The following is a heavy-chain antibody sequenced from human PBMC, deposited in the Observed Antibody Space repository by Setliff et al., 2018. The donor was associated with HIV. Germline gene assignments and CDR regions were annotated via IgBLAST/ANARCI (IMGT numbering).Heavy chain of an antibody. J-gene: IGHJ5*02. Sequence: ASVKVSCKASGYTFSSHSIHWVRQAPGQGLEWMGWINAGNGNTKYSQKFQRRSTITRDTSASTVFMELSSLTSEDTAVYYCARDGCDGNKRYLYNWFDPWGQGTLVTVSS. CDR1: GYTFSSHS. V-gene: IGHV1-3*01. CDR3: ARDGCDGNKRYLYNWFDP. CDR2: INAGNGNT. D-gene: IGHD2-15*01.